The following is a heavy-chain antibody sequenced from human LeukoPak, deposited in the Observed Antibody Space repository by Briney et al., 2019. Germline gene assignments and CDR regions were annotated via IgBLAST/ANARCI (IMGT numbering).Heavy chain of an antibody. J-gene: IGHJ4*02. Sequence: PGGSLRLSCAASGLTVSSNCMSWVRQAPGKGLEWVSVIYSDDSTYYADSVRGRFTISRDNSKNTLYLQMNSLRAEDTAVYYCARDGRVGATRLNIWGQGTLVTVSS. D-gene: IGHD1-26*01. CDR1: GLTVSSNC. CDR2: IYSDDST. CDR3: ARDGRVGATRLNI. V-gene: IGHV3-66*02.